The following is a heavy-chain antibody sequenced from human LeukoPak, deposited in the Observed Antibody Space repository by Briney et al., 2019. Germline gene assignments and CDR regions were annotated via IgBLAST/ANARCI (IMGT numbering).Heavy chain of an antibody. CDR3: ARSPVGMITFGGVIVSPHYFDY. Sequence: GGCLRLSCAASVFTFSSYSMKWVRQAPRKGREWVSSISSSTSYIYYADSVKGRFTISRDNAKNSLYLQMNSLRAEDTAVYYCARSPVGMITFGGVIVSPHYFDYWGQGTLVTVSS. CDR2: ISSSTSYI. V-gene: IGHV3-21*01. J-gene: IGHJ4*02. CDR1: VFTFSSYS. D-gene: IGHD3-16*02.